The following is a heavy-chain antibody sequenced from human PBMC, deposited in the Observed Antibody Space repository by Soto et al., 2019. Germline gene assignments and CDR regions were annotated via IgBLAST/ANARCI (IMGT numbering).Heavy chain of an antibody. CDR1: GGSISSYY. CDR2: IYYSGST. D-gene: IGHD3-10*01. V-gene: IGHV4-59*01. CDR3: ARGIYGYYYGMDV. Sequence: PSETLSLTCTVSGGSISSYYWSWIRQPPGKGLEWIGYIYYSGSTNYNPSLKSRVTISVDTSKNQFSLKLSSVTAADTAVYYCARGIYGYYYGMDVWGQGTTVTVSS. J-gene: IGHJ6*02.